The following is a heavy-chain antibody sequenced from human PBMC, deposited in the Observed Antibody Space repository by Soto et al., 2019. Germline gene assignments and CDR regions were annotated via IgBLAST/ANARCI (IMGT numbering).Heavy chain of an antibody. V-gene: IGHV3-15*07. CDR3: TTDSLFTQMLVRFDF. CDR2: IKSEADGGTT. CDR1: GFTFGSAW. Sequence: PGGSMRLSCAASGFTFGSAWINWVRQTPGRGLEWVGRIKSEADGGTTDFAARVRGRFVISRDDSRDMMYMQMNSLKTEDTGVYYCTTDSLFTQMLVRFDFWGLGTLVTVSS. J-gene: IGHJ4*01. D-gene: IGHD3-10*02.